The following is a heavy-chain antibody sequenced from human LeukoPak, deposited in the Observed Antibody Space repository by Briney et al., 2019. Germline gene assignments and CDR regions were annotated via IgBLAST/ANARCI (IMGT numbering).Heavy chain of an antibody. J-gene: IGHJ5*02. V-gene: IGHV4-61*02. CDR3: ARAGGLGTYYPNWFDP. CDR1: GCTISSDTYS. CDR2: IYTSGST. Sequence: SETLSLTCTVSGCTISSDTYSWSWLGQPAGKGLEWIGRIYTSGSTNYNPSLKSRVTISVDTSKNQFSLKLNSVTAADTAFYYCARAGGLGTYYPNWFDPWGQGPLVTVSS. D-gene: IGHD3-10*01.